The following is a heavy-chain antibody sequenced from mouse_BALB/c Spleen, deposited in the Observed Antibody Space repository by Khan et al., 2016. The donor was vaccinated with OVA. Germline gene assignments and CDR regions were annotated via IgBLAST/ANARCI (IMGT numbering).Heavy chain of an antibody. J-gene: IGHJ2*01. CDR3: SRLADI. Sequence: VQLQESGPGLVAPSQSLSITCTVSGFSLTSSGVHWVRQPPGKGLEWLGVIWAGGSTNYNTARMSRLSISKENSKSQVFVKMNSLQTVDTAMYYCSRLADIRGQGSTLSVSS. CDR2: IWAGGST. V-gene: IGHV2-9*02. CDR1: GFSLTSSG. D-gene: IGHD1-3*01.